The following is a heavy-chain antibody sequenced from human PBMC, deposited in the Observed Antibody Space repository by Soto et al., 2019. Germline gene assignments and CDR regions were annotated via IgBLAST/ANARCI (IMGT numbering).Heavy chain of an antibody. V-gene: IGHV1-69*18. J-gene: IGHJ6*02. CDR1: GGTFSRSG. CDR3: ARCPQPPDTADPYAVDV. CDR2: IVPSVDTT. Sequence: QVQLVQSGTEVKKPGASVKVSCKASGGTFSRSGFHWVRQAPGQGLEWMGMIVPSVDTTNYAQKFQARVTISADQFTSTDYMELRSLKSEDTDVYYCARCPQPPDTADPYAVDVWGQGTRVIVSS. D-gene: IGHD5-18*01.